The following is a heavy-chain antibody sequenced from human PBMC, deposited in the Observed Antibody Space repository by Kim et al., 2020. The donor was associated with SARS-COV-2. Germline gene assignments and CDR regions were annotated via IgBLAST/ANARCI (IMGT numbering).Heavy chain of an antibody. CDR3: ARPQNPWGSSGYFYPYFDS. CDR1: GFSLNSFS. Sequence: GGSLRLSCEASGFSLNSFSIHWVRQTPDKGLEWVASISFDEKDKYYGDAVKGRFIVSRDISRRTLSLEMNDLQVEDTAMYFCARPQNPWGSSGYFYPYFDSWGQGARVIVSS. D-gene: IGHD3-22*01. CDR2: ISFDEKDK. V-gene: IGHV3-30*04. J-gene: IGHJ4*02.